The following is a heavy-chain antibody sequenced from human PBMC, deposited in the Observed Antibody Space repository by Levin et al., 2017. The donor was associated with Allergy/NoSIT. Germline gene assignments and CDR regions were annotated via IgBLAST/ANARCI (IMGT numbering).Heavy chain of an antibody. CDR1: GINFNEYW. J-gene: IGHJ4*02. CDR3: LRDYLGY. V-gene: IGHV3-7*04. CDR2: IRGDGGET. Sequence: PGGSLRLSCVSSGINFNEYWMSWVRQAPGKGLEWVANIRGDGGETNYMESVRGRFTISRDNARNSVYLQMNRLRVEDTAMYFCLRDYLGYWGQGTLVTVSS.